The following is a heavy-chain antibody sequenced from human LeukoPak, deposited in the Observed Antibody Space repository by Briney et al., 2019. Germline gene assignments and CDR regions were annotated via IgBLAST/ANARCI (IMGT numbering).Heavy chain of an antibody. CDR2: ISGSGGST. CDR3: AKVHDYGDPRAYYYYYYGMDV. CDR1: GFTFSSYA. J-gene: IGHJ6*02. V-gene: IGHV3-23*01. D-gene: IGHD4-17*01. Sequence: GGSLRLSCAASGFTFSSYAMSWVRQAPGKGLEWVSAISGSGGSTYYADSVKGRFTISRDNSKNTLYLQMNSLRAEDTAVYYCAKVHDYGDPRAYYYYYYGMDVWGQGTTVTVSS.